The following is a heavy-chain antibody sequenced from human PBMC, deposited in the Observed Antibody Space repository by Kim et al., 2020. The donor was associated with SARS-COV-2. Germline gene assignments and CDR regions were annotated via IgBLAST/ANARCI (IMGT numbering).Heavy chain of an antibody. CDR2: IYYSGST. V-gene: IGHV4-59*13. J-gene: IGHJ4*02. D-gene: IGHD4-17*01. CDR3: AREDRYGDSPFDY. Sequence: SETLSLTCTVSGGSISSYYWSWIRQPPGKGLEWIGYIYYSGSTNYNPSLKSRVTISVDTSKNQFSLKLSSVTAADTAVYYCAREDRYGDSPFDYWGQGTLVTVSS. CDR1: GGSISSYY.